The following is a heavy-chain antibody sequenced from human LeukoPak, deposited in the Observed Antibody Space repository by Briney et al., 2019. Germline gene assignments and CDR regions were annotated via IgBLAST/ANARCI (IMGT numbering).Heavy chain of an antibody. J-gene: IGHJ4*02. CDR1: GGSISSGGYY. CDR2: IYYSGST. CDR3: ARENSGSYREFDY. Sequence: TSETLSLTCTVSGGSISSGGYYWSLIRQHPGKGLEWIGYIYYSGSTYYNPSLKSRVTMSVDTSKNQFSLKLSSVTAADTAVFYCARENSGSYREFDYWGQGTLVTVSS. V-gene: IGHV4-31*03. D-gene: IGHD1-26*01.